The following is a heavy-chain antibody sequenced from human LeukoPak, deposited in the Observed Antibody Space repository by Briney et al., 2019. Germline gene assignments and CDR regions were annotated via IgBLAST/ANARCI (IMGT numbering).Heavy chain of an antibody. CDR1: GFTFDDYT. D-gene: IGHD1-26*01. V-gene: IGHV3-43*01. CDR2: ISWDGGST. CDR3: AKDLRGGSYLDY. J-gene: IGHJ4*02. Sequence: GGSLRLSCAASGFTFDDYTMHWVRQAPGKGLEWVSLISWDGGSTYYADSVKGRFTISRDNSKNSLYLQMNSLRAEDTAVYYCAKDLRGGSYLDYWGQGTLVTVSS.